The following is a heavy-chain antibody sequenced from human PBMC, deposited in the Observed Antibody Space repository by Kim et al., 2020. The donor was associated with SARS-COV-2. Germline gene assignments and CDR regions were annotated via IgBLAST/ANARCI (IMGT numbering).Heavy chain of an antibody. D-gene: IGHD3-10*02. CDR1: GFAFSSYA. CDR3: SKGGHTVLYYARGYDY. CDR2: LSGSGANT. Sequence: GGSLRLSCAASGFAFSSYALSWVRQAPGKGLEWVSGLSGSGANTYYADSVKGRVTISRANSKSMLSLWMTILKVDDMAVDYCSKGGHTVLYYARGYDYWG. J-gene: IGHJ4*01. V-gene: IGHV3-23*01.